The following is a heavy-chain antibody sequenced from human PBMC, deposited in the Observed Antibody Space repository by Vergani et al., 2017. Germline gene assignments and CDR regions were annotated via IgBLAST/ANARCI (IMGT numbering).Heavy chain of an antibody. CDR3: ARLSNYYDGSGYYYVDY. V-gene: IGHV5-51*01. CDR2: IYPGDSDT. D-gene: IGHD3-22*01. CDR1: GYSFTSYW. J-gene: IGHJ4*02. Sequence: EVQLVQSGAEVKRPGESLKISYKGSGYSFTSYWIGWVRQMPGKGLEWMGIIYPGDSDTRYSPSFQGQVTISADKSISTAYLQWSSLKASDTAMYYCARLSNYYDGSGYYYVDYWGQGTLVTVSS.